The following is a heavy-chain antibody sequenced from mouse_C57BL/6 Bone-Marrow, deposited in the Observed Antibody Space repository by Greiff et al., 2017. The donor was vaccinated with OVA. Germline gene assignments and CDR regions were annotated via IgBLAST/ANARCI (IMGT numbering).Heavy chain of an antibody. CDR3: TFYDYGFDY. CDR1: GFNIKDDY. D-gene: IGHD2-4*01. J-gene: IGHJ2*01. CDR2: IDPENGDT. Sequence: VQLKESGAELVRPGASVKLSCTASGFNIKDDYMHWVKQRPEQGLEWIGWIDPENGDTEYASKFQGKATITADTSSNTAYLQLSSLTSEDTAVYYCTFYDYGFDYWGQGTTLTVSS. V-gene: IGHV14-4*01.